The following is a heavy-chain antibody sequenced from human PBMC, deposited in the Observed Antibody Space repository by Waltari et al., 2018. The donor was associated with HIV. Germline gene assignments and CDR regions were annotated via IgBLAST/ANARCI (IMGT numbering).Heavy chain of an antibody. D-gene: IGHD1-1*01. V-gene: IGHV3-33*01. CDR1: GFTFSSYG. CDR3: ARDRNDGQGMDV. J-gene: IGHJ6*02. Sequence: QVQLVESGGGVVQPGRSLRLSCAASGFTFSSYGMHWVRQAPGEGVEWGAGMWEEGSDRNCAGSGGGRCTIGGGNSKNTLYLERNSLGAEGTAVYYGARDRNDGQGMDVWGQGTTVTVSS. CDR2: MWEEGSDR.